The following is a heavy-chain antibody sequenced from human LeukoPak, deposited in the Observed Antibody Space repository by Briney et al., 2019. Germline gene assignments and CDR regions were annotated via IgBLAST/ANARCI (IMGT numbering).Heavy chain of an antibody. V-gene: IGHV1-2*06. CDR1: GYTFSGYY. CDR2: IDPKSGGT. CDR3: ARAWVVVPAAIDYYYMDV. Sequence: ASVKVSCKTSGYTFSGYYIHWVRQAPGQGLEWLGRIDPKSGGTSFAHNFQGRVTMTTDTSISTVYMDLSSLRSDDTAVYYCARAWVVVPAAIDYYYMDVWGKGTTVTVSS. J-gene: IGHJ6*03. D-gene: IGHD2-2*02.